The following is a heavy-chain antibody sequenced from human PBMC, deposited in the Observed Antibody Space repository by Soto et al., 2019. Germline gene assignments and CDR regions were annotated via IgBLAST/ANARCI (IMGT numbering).Heavy chain of an antibody. V-gene: IGHV3-73*02. D-gene: IGHD4-17*01. CDR2: IRSKANNYAT. CDR3: TSPNDGDYSTSDY. J-gene: IGHJ4*02. CDR1: GFTFSDSA. Sequence: EVQLVESGGGLVQPGGSLKLSCAASGFTFSDSAIHWVRQTSGKGLEWVGRIRSKANNYATVYAASLEGRFTISRDDAKHTAHLQMNSLRTEDTAVYYCTSPNDGDYSTSDYWGQGTLGIVSS.